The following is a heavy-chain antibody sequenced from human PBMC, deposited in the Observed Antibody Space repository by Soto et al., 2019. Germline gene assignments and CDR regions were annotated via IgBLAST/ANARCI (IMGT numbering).Heavy chain of an antibody. Sequence: PSETLSLTCTVSGGSISSGGYYWSWIRQHPGKGLEWIGYIYYSGSTYYNPSLKSRVTISVDTSKNQFSLKLSSVTAADTAVYYCARVNSSRWLAGFDPWGQGTLVTVSS. D-gene: IGHD6-13*01. V-gene: IGHV4-31*03. CDR3: ARVNSSRWLAGFDP. J-gene: IGHJ5*02. CDR2: IYYSGST. CDR1: GGSISSGGYY.